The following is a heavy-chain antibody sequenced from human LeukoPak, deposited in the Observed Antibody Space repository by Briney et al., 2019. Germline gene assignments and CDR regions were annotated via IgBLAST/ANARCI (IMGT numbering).Heavy chain of an antibody. CDR2: IYPGDSDT. D-gene: IGHD2-15*01. CDR1: GYSFTSYW. CDR3: ARHCSGGSCYSMGYYYGMDV. V-gene: IGHV5-51*01. J-gene: IGHJ6*02. Sequence: GESLKISCKGSGYSFTSYWIGWVRQMPGKGLEWMGIIYPGDSDTRYSPSFQGQVTISADKSISTAYLQWSSLKASDTAMYYCARHCSGGSCYSMGYYYGMDVWGQGTTVTVSS.